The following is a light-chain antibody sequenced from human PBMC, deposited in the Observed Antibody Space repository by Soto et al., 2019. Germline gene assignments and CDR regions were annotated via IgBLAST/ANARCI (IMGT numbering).Light chain of an antibody. V-gene: IGKV1-5*03. J-gene: IGKJ1*01. Sequence: DIQMTQSPSTLSASVGDTVTISCRASQSFSSWLAWYQQKPGKAPKLLIYKASSLQSGVPSRFSGSGSGTEFTLTISSLQPDDFATYHCQQYNSFPWTFGQGTKVDIK. CDR3: QQYNSFPWT. CDR1: QSFSSW. CDR2: KAS.